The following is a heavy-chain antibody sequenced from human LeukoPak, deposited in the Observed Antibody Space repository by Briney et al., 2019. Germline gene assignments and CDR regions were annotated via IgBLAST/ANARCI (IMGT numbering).Heavy chain of an antibody. J-gene: IGHJ4*02. V-gene: IGHV3-9*03. CDR2: ISWNSGSI. CDR1: GFTFDDYA. CDR3: AKDRERAAAGNFDY. D-gene: IGHD6-13*01. Sequence: GGSLRLSCAASGFTFDDYAMHWVRHAPGKGLEWVSGISWNSGSIGYADSVKGRFTISRDNAKNSLYLQMNSLRAEDMALYYCAKDRERAAAGNFDYWGQGTLVTVSS.